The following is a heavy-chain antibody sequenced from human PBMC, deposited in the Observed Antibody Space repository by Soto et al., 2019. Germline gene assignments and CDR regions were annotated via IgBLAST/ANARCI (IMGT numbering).Heavy chain of an antibody. J-gene: IGHJ3*02. D-gene: IGHD2-15*01. Sequence: GGSLRLSCAASGFTFSSYGMHWVRQAPGKGLEWVAVIWYDGSNKYYADSVKGRFTISRDNSKNTLYLQMNSLRAEDMAVYYCARAGGGYCSGGSCYHDAFDIWGQGTMVTVSS. CDR3: ARAGGGYCSGGSCYHDAFDI. V-gene: IGHV3-33*01. CDR1: GFTFSSYG. CDR2: IWYDGSNK.